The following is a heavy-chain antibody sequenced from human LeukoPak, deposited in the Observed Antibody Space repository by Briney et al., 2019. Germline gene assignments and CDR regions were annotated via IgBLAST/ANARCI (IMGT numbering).Heavy chain of an antibody. V-gene: IGHV3-23*01. CDR2: ISASGGTT. J-gene: IGHJ6*03. CDR3: AKNGDRGAYCSGGSCYPHYYYYMDV. D-gene: IGHD2-15*01. Sequence: GGSLRLSCAASGFTFSSYGISWVRQAPGKGLEWVSAISASGGTTYYADSVKGHFTISRDNSKNTLYLQMNSLSAEDTAVYYCAKNGDRGAYCSGGSCYPHYYYYMDVWGKGTTVTISS. CDR1: GFTFSSYG.